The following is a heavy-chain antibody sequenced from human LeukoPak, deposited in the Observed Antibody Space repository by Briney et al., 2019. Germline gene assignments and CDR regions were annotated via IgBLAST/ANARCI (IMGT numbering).Heavy chain of an antibody. CDR2: ISAYNGNT. V-gene: IGHV1-18*01. J-gene: IGHJ4*02. D-gene: IGHD2-2*01. Sequence: ASVKVSCKASGYTFNNYGISWVRQAPGQGLEWMGWISAYNGNTNYAQKLQGRVTVTTDTSTSTAYMELRSLRSDDTAVYYCTRDQPVVGVPAAMDYWGQGTPVTVSS. CDR1: GYTFNNYG. CDR3: TRDQPVVGVPAAMDY.